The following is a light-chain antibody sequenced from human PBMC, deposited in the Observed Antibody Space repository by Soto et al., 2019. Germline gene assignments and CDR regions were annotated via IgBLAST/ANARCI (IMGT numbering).Light chain of an antibody. CDR2: GAS. CDR1: QSVSDN. CDR3: QQSNNWPYT. Sequence: EVVMTQSPATLSVSPGERVTLSCRASQSVSDNLAWYQQKPGQAPRLLIYGASTRATTIPARFSGSGSGTEFTLNISSLQSEDFAVYYCQQSNNWPYTFGQGTKLDIK. V-gene: IGKV3-15*01. J-gene: IGKJ2*01.